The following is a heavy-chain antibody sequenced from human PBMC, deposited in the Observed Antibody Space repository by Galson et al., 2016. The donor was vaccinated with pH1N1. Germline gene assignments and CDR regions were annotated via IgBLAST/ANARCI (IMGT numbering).Heavy chain of an antibody. J-gene: IGHJ4*02. CDR3: AGVRSHIAMSGTFLY. Sequence: SVKVSCKASGDSFSSYSINWVRQAPGQGLEWMGRFIPMLKLANYAQKFQDRVTITADESTSTVFMELRSLRSDDTAVYFCAGVRSHIAMSGTFLYRGQGTLVTVSS. CDR1: GDSFSSYS. D-gene: IGHD2-21*01. CDR2: FIPMLKLA. V-gene: IGHV1-69*10.